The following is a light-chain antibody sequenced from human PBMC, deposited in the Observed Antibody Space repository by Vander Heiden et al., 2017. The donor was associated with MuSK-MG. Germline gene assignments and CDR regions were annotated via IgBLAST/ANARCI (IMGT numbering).Light chain of an antibody. Sequence: DIQMTQSPSSLSASVGDRVSITCPASQNIITYLTWYQQKPGKAPTLLMYAVSTLQSGIPSRFSGSGSGTEFTLTISSLHPEDFATYYCQQTYTTPLTFGGGTKVEIK. CDR2: AVS. J-gene: IGKJ4*01. V-gene: IGKV1-39*01. CDR1: QNIITY. CDR3: QQTYTTPLT.